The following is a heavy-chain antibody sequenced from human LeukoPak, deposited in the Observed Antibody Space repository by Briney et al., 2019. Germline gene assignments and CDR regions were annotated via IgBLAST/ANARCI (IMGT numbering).Heavy chain of an antibody. CDR1: GGSIGSYY. V-gene: IGHV4-4*07. D-gene: IGHD1-26*01. CDR2: IYTGGST. J-gene: IGHJ4*02. CDR3: ARQEGGIVGPY. Sequence: SETLSLTCTVSGGSIGSYYWTWIRQPAGKGLEWIGRIYTGGSTNYNPSLESRVTMSVDTSKNQFSLKLNSVTAADTAVYYCARQEGGIVGPYWGQGTLVTVSS.